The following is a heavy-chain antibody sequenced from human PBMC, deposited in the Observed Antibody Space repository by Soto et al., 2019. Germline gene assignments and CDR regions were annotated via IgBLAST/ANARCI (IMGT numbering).Heavy chain of an antibody. CDR1: GFTFSSYA. CDR2: ISYDGSNK. Sequence: HPGGSLRLSCAASGFTFSSYAMHWVRQAPGKGLEWVAVISYDGSNKYYADSVKGRLTISRDNSKNTLYLQMNSLRAEDTAVYYCARGACGDYDFWSGPEGCDYYYYGMDVWGQGTTVTVSS. J-gene: IGHJ6*02. V-gene: IGHV3-30-3*01. CDR3: ARGACGDYDFWSGPEGCDYYYYGMDV. D-gene: IGHD3-3*01.